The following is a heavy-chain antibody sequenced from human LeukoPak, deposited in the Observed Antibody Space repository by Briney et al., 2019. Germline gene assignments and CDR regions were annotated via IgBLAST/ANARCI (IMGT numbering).Heavy chain of an antibody. J-gene: IGHJ4*02. CDR3: AKDPSYSEVFDY. Sequence: GRSLRLSCAASGFTFSSYAMSWVRQAPGKGLEWVSAISGSGGSTYYADSVKGRFTISRDNSKNTLYLQMNSLRAEDTAVYYCAKDPSYSEVFDYWGQGTLVTVSS. V-gene: IGHV3-23*01. CDR1: GFTFSSYA. D-gene: IGHD1-26*01. CDR2: ISGSGGST.